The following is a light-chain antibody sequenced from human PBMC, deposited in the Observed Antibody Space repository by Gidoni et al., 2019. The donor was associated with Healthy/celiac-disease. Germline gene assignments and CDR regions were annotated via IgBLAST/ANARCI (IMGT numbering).Light chain of an antibody. Sequence: EIVMTQSPATLSVSPGERATLSCRASQSVSSNLAWYQQKPGQAPRLRIYGASTRATGIPARFSGSGSGTDFTLTISSLQSEDFAVYYCQQYNNWLWTFGQGTKVEIK. CDR2: GAS. CDR1: QSVSSN. J-gene: IGKJ1*01. CDR3: QQYNNWLWT. V-gene: IGKV3-15*01.